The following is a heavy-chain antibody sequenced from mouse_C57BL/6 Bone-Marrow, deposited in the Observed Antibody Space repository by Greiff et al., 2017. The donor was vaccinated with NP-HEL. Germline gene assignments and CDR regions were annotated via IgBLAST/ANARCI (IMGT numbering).Heavy chain of an antibody. D-gene: IGHD2-5*01. V-gene: IGHV1-81*01. J-gene: IGHJ1*03. CDR3: ASAYSNYVYWYFDV. CDR2: IYPRSGNT. CDR1: GYTFTSSG. Sequence: VQLQQSGAELARPGASVKLSCKASGYTFTSSGISWVKQRPGQGLEWIGEIYPRSGNTYYNEKFKGKATLTADKSSSTAYLELRSLTSEDSAVYICASAYSNYVYWYFDVWGTGTTVTGYS.